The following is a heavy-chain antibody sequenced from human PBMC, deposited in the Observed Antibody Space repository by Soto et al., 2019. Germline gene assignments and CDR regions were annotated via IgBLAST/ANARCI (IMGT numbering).Heavy chain of an antibody. D-gene: IGHD1-26*01. CDR3: VRSGNYPY. Sequence: SVKVSCKASGGTFSSYAISWVRQAPGQGLEWMGGIIPIFGTANYAQKFQGRVTMTRDTSTSTVYMDLGSLRSEDTGVYYCVRSGNYPYWGQGTPVTVSS. CDR1: GGTFSSYA. J-gene: IGHJ4*02. CDR2: IIPIFGTA. V-gene: IGHV1-69*05.